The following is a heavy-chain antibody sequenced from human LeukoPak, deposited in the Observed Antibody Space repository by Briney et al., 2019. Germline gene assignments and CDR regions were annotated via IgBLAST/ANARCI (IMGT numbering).Heavy chain of an antibody. CDR2: IYHSGSS. V-gene: IGHV4-38-2*02. Sequence: SETLSLTCTVSGYSISNDYYWGWIRQPPGKGLEWIGSIYHSGSSYYNPSLKSRVTISVDTSENQFSLKLSSVTAADTAVYYCARDAYSGYGPPDYYMDVWGKGTTVTISS. J-gene: IGHJ6*03. CDR3: ARDAYSGYGPPDYYMDV. CDR1: GYSISNDYY. D-gene: IGHD5-12*01.